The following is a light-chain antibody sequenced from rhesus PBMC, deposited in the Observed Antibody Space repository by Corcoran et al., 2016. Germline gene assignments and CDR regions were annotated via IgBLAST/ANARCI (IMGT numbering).Light chain of an antibody. CDR1: QGISSY. CDR3: LQHNSYPLT. V-gene: IGKV1-28*01. CDR2: AAS. J-gene: IGKJ4*01. Sequence: DIQMTQSPSSLSASVGDTVTITCRASQGISSYLNWFQQKPGKAPKLLIYAASSLERGVPSRFSGSGYGTEFTLTISSLQPEDFAAYYCLQHNSYPLTFGGGTKVEIK.